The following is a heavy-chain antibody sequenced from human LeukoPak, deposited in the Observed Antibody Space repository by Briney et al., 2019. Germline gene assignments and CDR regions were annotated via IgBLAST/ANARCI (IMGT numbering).Heavy chain of an antibody. Sequence: SETLSLTCTVSGGSISRYYWSWIRQPPGKGLEWIGYIYYSGTTNYNPSLKSRVTISVDTSKNQFSLKSNSVTAADPAVYYCAREDPRTKVPEGMDVWGQGTTVTVSS. CDR2: IYYSGTT. CDR3: AREDPRTKVPEGMDV. V-gene: IGHV4-59*01. D-gene: IGHD4/OR15-4a*01. CDR1: GGSISRYY. J-gene: IGHJ6*02.